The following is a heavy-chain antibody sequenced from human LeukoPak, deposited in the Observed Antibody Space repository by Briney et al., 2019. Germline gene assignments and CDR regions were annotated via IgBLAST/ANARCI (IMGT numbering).Heavy chain of an antibody. CDR1: GFAFARPA. CDR2: IVVGSDER. J-gene: IGHJ4*02. D-gene: IGHD1-1*01. V-gene: IGHV1-58*02. CDR3: TADKECTSRRCDPYNLYS. Sequence: SVKVSCKASGFAFARPAMQWVRQARGQRLEWMGWIVVGSDERNYAQKFQERVTITRDMSTSTRYMELSSLRSGDTAVYYCTADKECTSRRCDPYNLYSWGQGNLVTVSS.